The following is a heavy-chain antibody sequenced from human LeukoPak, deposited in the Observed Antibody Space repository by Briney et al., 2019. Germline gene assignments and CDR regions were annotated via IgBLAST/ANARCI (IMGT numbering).Heavy chain of an antibody. V-gene: IGHV3-7*01. CDR3: ARVGDGDYYFDY. CDR2: IKQDGSEK. Sequence: GGSLRLSCAASGFTFSNYWMSWVRQAPGKGLEWVANIKQDGSEKYYVNSVKGRFTISRDNAKNSLYLQMNSLRAEDTAVYYCARVGDGDYYFDYWGQGTLVAVSS. D-gene: IGHD4-17*01. CDR1: GFTFSNYW. J-gene: IGHJ4*02.